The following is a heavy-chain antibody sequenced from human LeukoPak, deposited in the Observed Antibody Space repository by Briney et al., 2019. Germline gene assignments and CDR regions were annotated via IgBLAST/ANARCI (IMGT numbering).Heavy chain of an antibody. CDR2: INPNSGGT. CDR1: GYTFTGYY. J-gene: IGHJ5*02. Sequence: ASVKVSCKASGYTFTGYYMHWVRQAPGQGLEWIGWINPNSGGTNYAQKFQGRVTMTRDTSISTAYMELSRLRSDDTAVYYCAREISSITMVRGHNWFDPWGQGTLVTVSS. V-gene: IGHV1-2*02. D-gene: IGHD3-10*01. CDR3: AREISSITMVRGHNWFDP.